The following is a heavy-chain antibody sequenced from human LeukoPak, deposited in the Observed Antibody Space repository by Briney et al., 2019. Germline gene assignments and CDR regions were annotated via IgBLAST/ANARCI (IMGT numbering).Heavy chain of an antibody. CDR1: GYTFTGYY. CDR2: INPNSGGT. D-gene: IGHD2-15*01. J-gene: IGHJ3*02. V-gene: IGHV1-2*06. CDR3: ARVRRYCSGGSCYQDAFDI. Sequence: GASVKVSCKASGYTFTGYYMHWVRQAPGQGLEWMGRINPNSGGTNYAQKFQGRVTMTRDTSISTAYMELSRLRSDDTAVYYCARVRRYCSGGSCYQDAFDIWGQETMVTVSS.